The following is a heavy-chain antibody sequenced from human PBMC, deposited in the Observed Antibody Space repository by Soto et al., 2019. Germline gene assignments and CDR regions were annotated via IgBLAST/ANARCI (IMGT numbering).Heavy chain of an antibody. CDR3: TTGRYSDNGNSYFSLLV. J-gene: IGHJ4*01. Sequence: EVQLVESGGVLVKPGGSLRLSCTGSGFTFTNAWMSWVRQAPGKGLEWVGRIKSKTDGGTTDYAAPVKGRVTISRDDSKNTLYLQMNSLETEDTAVYYCTTGRYSDNGNSYFSLLVWGQGTLVTVSS. CDR1: GFTFTNAW. V-gene: IGHV3-15*01. D-gene: IGHD3-22*01. CDR2: IKSKTDGGTT.